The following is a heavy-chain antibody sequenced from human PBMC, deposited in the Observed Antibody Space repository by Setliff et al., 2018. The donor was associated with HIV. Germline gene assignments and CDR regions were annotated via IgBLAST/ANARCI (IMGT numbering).Heavy chain of an antibody. Sequence: SVKVSCKASGGTFSRHAISWVRQAPGQGLEWMGGIIPVFGTANYAQKFQARVTITVDKSTNTAYMALSSLRHDDTAIYYCARGIAATLDYWGQGTLVTVSS. CDR3: ARGIAATLDY. CDR1: GGTFSRHA. J-gene: IGHJ4*02. V-gene: IGHV1-69*06. D-gene: IGHD6-13*01. CDR2: IIPVFGTA.